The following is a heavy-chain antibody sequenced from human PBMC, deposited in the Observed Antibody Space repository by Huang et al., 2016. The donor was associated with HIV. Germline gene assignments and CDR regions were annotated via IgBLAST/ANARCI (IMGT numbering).Heavy chain of an antibody. CDR3: AKDGGRGGGSCFDY. V-gene: IGHV3-23*01. CDR1: GFTFSNYA. J-gene: IGHJ4*02. CDR2: SSGSGGST. Sequence: EVQLLESGGGLVQPGGSLRLSCAPSGFTFSNYAMSWVRQAPGKGLEWVSASSGSGGSTYYADSVKGRFTISRDNAKNTLSLEMNNLRAEDTAVYYCAKDGGRGGGSCFDYWGQGTLVTVSS. D-gene: IGHD2-15*01.